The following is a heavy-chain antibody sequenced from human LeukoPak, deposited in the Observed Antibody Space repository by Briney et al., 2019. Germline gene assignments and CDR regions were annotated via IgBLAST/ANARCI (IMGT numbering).Heavy chain of an antibody. CDR2: IYYSGST. J-gene: IGHJ3*02. V-gene: IGHV4-39*07. CDR1: GGSISSTSYY. D-gene: IGHD2-2*01. CDR3: AREGYCSSTSCYFGAFDI. Sequence: SETLSLTCTVSGGSISSTSYYWGWIRQPPGKGLEWIGSIYYSGSTYYNPSLKSRVAISADRSKNQFSLKLSSVTAADTAVYYCAREGYCSSTSCYFGAFDIWGQGTMVTVSS.